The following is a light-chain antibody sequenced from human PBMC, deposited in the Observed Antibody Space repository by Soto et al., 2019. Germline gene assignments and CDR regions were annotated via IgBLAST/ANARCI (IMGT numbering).Light chain of an antibody. V-gene: IGLV2-14*01. J-gene: IGLJ1*01. CDR2: EVT. CDR1: TSDLGDYKY. CDR3: SSYTNINTRACV. Sequence: QSVLTQPASVSGSPGQSITISCTGTTSDLGDYKYISWYQQHPGKVPKLIIYEVTDRPSGVSNRFSGSKSGNTASLTISGLQAEDEAEYYCSSYTNINTRACVFGTGTKLTVL.